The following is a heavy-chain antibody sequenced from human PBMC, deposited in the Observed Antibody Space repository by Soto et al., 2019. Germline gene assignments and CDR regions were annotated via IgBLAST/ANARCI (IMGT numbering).Heavy chain of an antibody. CDR1: GGSFSGYY. V-gene: IGHV4-34*01. CDR3: ARNWRRGCPSSMDV. J-gene: IGHJ6*03. CDR2: INHSGSA. Sequence: QVQLQQWGAGLLKPSETLSLTCAVYGGSFSGYYWSWIRQPPGKGLEWIGEINHSGSANYNPSLTSRVTISVDTSKNQFSLKLSSVTAADTAVYYCARNWRRGCPSSMDVWGKGTTVTVSS. D-gene: IGHD3-3*01.